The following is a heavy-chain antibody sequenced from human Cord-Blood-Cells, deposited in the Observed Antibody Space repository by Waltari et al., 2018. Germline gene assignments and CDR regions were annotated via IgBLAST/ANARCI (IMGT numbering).Heavy chain of an antibody. CDR2: ISSSGSTQ. V-gene: IGHV3-48*03. CDR3: ARAVVAATHYYYYYYMDV. D-gene: IGHD2-15*01. CDR1: GFTFSSYE. Sequence: EVQLVESGGGLVQPGGSLRLSCAASGFTFSSYEMNWVRQAPGKGLEWVSYISSSGSTQYYADAVKGRFTISRDNAKNSLYLQMNSLRAEDTAVYYCARAVVAATHYYYYYYMDVWGKGTTVTVSS. J-gene: IGHJ6*03.